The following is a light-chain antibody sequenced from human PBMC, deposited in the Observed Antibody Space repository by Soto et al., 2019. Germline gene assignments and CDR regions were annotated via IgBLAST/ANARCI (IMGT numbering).Light chain of an antibody. J-gene: IGKJ4*01. CDR2: GAS. CDR1: QSVSSN. Sequence: EIVMTQSPATLSVSPGERATLSCRASQSVSSNLAWYQQKPGQAPRLLIYGASTRATEVPASFSGSGSGTAFTLSASSLQAEVFAVYFCQQYNNWPLTFGGGTKVEIK. CDR3: QQYNNWPLT. V-gene: IGKV3-15*01.